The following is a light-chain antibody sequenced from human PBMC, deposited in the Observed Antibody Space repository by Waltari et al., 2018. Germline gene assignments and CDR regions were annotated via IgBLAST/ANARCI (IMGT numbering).Light chain of an antibody. V-gene: IGKV3-11*01. J-gene: IGKJ1*01. Sequence: EIVLTQSPATPSLSPGERATLSCRAGQSVSSYLAWYQQKPGQAPRLLIYDISDRATGIPARFSGSGSGTDFTLTISSLEPEDFAVYYCQQRNTWPWTFGQGTKVEIK. CDR1: QSVSSY. CDR3: QQRNTWPWT. CDR2: DIS.